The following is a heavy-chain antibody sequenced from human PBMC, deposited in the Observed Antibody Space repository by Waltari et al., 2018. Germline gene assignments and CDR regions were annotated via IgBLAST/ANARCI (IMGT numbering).Heavy chain of an antibody. CDR1: GGSFRGYY. J-gene: IGHJ4*02. V-gene: IGHV4-34*01. CDR2: INHSGST. CDR3: ARGGRLGYCSGGSCYFYY. Sequence: QVQLQQWGAGLLKPSETLSLTCAVYGGSFRGYYWSWIRQPPGKGLEWIGEINHSGSTNYNPSLKSRVTISVDTSKNQFSLKLSSVTAADTAVYYCARGGRLGYCSGGSCYFYYWGQGTLVTVSS. D-gene: IGHD2-15*01.